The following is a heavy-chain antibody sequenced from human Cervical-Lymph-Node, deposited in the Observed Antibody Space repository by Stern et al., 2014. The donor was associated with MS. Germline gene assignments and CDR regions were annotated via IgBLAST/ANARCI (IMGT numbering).Heavy chain of an antibody. CDR2: IYYSGST. J-gene: IGHJ4*02. Sequence: QVQLQESGPGLVKPSETLSLTCTVSGGSISSYYWSWIRQPPGKGLEWIGYIYYSGSTNYNSSLKSRVNISVDTSKNQFSLKLSSVTAADTAVYYCARGYGGNPIDYWGQGTLVTVSS. V-gene: IGHV4-59*01. D-gene: IGHD4-23*01. CDR1: GGSISSYY. CDR3: ARGYGGNPIDY.